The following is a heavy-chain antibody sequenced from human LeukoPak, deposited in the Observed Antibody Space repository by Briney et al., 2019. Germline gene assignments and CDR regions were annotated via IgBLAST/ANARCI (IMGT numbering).Heavy chain of an antibody. CDR3: ARGDSSGYWYFDY. CDR1: GGSISSYY. D-gene: IGHD3-22*01. V-gene: IGHV4-59*01. CDR2: IHYSGST. J-gene: IGHJ4*02. Sequence: SETLSLTCTVSGGSISSYYWSWIRQPPGKGLEWIGYIHYSGSTNYNPSLKSRVTISVDTSKNQFSLRLSSVTAADTAVYYRARGDSSGYWYFDYWGQGTLVTVSS.